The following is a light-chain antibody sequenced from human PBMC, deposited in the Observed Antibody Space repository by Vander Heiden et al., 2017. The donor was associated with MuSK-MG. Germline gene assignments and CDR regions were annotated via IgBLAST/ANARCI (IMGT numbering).Light chain of an antibody. CDR1: QGISKY. Sequence: DIQLTQSPSLLSASVGDRVTITCRASQGISKYLAWYQQRSGKAPRLLIYAASTLQSGVPSRFTGSGSGTEFTLTISSLQPEDFATYYCQQLDSYPRTFGQGTRLEIK. CDR3: QQLDSYPRT. CDR2: AAS. J-gene: IGKJ2*01. V-gene: IGKV1-9*01.